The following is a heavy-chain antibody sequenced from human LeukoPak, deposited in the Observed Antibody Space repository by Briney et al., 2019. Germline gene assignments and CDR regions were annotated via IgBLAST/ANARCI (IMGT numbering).Heavy chain of an antibody. CDR1: GYTFTSYY. CDR2: INPSGGST. Sequence: GASVKVSCKASGYTFTSYYMHWVLQAPGQGLEWMGIINPSGGSTSYAQKFQGRVTMTRDTSTSTVYMELSSLRSEDTAVYYCARDRGSGIDAFDIWGQGTMVTVSS. CDR3: ARDRGSGIDAFDI. V-gene: IGHV1-46*01. J-gene: IGHJ3*02. D-gene: IGHD3-10*01.